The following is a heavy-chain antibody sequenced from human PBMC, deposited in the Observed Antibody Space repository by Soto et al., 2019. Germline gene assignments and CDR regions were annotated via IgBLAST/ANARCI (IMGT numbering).Heavy chain of an antibody. V-gene: IGHV2-5*02. Sequence: QITLKESGPTLVKPTQTLTLTCTFSGFSLTTRGVGVGWIRQPPRKALECLALIYWDDDKRYSPSLQSRLSTTKDTSKNQVVLTMTNVDPVDTATYYCAHIPNYYQYDWFDPWGQGTLVSVSS. D-gene: IGHD3-16*01. J-gene: IGHJ5*02. CDR3: AHIPNYYQYDWFDP. CDR2: IYWDDDK. CDR1: GFSLTTRGVG.